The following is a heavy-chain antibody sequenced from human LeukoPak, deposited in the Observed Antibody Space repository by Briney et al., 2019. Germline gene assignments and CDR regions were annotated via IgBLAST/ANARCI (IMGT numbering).Heavy chain of an antibody. V-gene: IGHV3-11*01. D-gene: IGHD4-17*01. CDR1: GFTFSDYY. J-gene: IGHJ4*02. CDR2: ISGGGETT. CDR3: ARDYADYVGYFFFDY. Sequence: GGSLRLSCAASGFTFSDYYMSWIRQAPGKGLEWVSSISGGGETTYYADSAKGRFTISRDNSQNTLYLQMNSLRAEDTAVYYCARDYADYVGYFFFDYWGQGTLVTVSS.